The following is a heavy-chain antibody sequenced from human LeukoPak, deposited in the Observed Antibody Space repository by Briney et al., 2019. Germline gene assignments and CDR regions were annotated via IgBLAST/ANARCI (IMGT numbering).Heavy chain of an antibody. CDR1: GGTFSSYA. Sequence: SVKVSCKASGGTFSSYAISWVRQAPGQGLEWMGGIIPIFGTANYAQKFQGRVTITTNESTSTAYMELSSLRSEDTAVYYCARAGYCSSTSCPIGPWGQGTLVTVSS. V-gene: IGHV1-69*05. J-gene: IGHJ5*02. CDR3: ARAGYCSSTSCPIGP. CDR2: IIPIFGTA. D-gene: IGHD2-2*03.